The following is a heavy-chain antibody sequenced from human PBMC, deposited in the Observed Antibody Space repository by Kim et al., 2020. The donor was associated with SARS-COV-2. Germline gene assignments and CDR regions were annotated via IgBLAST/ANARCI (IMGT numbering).Heavy chain of an antibody. Sequence: SETLSLTCAVYGGSFSGYYWSWIRQPPGKGLEWIGEINHSGSTNYNPSLKSRVTISVDTSKNQFSLKLSSVTAADTAVYYCARNTGRGAYGSGSYPNHWG. CDR2: INHSGST. CDR1: GGSFSGYY. D-gene: IGHD3-10*01. J-gene: IGHJ1*01. V-gene: IGHV4-34*01. CDR3: ARNTGRGAYGSGSYPNH.